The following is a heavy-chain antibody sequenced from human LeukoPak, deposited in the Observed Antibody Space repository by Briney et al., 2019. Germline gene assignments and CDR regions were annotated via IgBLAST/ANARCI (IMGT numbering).Heavy chain of an antibody. J-gene: IGHJ3*02. Sequence: ASVKVSCKASGYTFTSYDINWVRQATGQGLEWMGWMNPNSGNTGYAQKFQGRVTMTRNTSISTAYMELSSLRSEDTAVYYCARELTAAGDAFDIWGQGTMVTVSS. CDR1: GYTFTSYD. D-gene: IGHD6-13*01. V-gene: IGHV1-8*01. CDR2: MNPNSGNT. CDR3: ARELTAAGDAFDI.